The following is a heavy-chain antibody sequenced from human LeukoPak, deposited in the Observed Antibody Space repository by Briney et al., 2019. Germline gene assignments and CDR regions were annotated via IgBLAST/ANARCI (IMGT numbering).Heavy chain of an antibody. CDR1: GFTFSSYG. V-gene: IGHV3-30*03. Sequence: GGSLRLSCAASGFTFSSYGMHWVRQAPGKGLEWVAVISYDGSNKYYADSVKGRFTISRDNSKNTLYLQMNSLRAEDTAVYYCARGIRLLWFGELLYYFDYWGQGTLVTVSS. J-gene: IGHJ4*02. CDR3: ARGIRLLWFGELLYYFDY. D-gene: IGHD3-10*01. CDR2: ISYDGSNK.